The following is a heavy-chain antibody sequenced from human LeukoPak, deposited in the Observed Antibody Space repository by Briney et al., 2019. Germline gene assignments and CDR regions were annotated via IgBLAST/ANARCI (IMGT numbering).Heavy chain of an antibody. CDR2: IIPIFGTA. CDR3: ARGIEEYQLLYYFDY. Sequence: SVKVSCKASGYTFTGYYMHWVRQAPGQGLEWMGGIIPIFGTANYAQKFQGRVTITADESTSTTYMELSSLRSEDTAVYYCARGIEEYQLLYYFDYWGQGTLVTVSS. J-gene: IGHJ4*02. CDR1: GYTFTGYY. V-gene: IGHV1-69*13. D-gene: IGHD2-2*02.